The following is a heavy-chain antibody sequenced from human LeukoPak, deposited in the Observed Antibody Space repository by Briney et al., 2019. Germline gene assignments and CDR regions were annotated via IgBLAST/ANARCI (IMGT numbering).Heavy chain of an antibody. Sequence: SETLSLTCAVYGGSFSGYYWSWIRQPPGKGLEWIGEINHSGSTNYNPSLKSRVTISVDTSKNQFSLKLSSVTAADTAVYYCAREAIAAARGSVNWFDPWGQGTLVTVSS. J-gene: IGHJ5*02. V-gene: IGHV4-34*01. D-gene: IGHD6-13*01. CDR2: INHSGST. CDR1: GGSFSGYY. CDR3: AREAIAAARGSVNWFDP.